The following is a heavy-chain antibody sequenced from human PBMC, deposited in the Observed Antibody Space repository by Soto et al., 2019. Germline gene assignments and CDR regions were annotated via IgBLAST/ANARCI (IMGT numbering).Heavy chain of an antibody. V-gene: IGHV4-61*01. J-gene: IGHJ3*02. CDR1: GGSVSSGSHY. Sequence: QVQLQESGPGLVKPSETLSLTCTVSGGSVSSGSHYWSWIRQPPGKGLEWIGYVYYSGNTNYKPSLKSRVTISIATSKNQFSLKLSSVTAADTAVYYCTRNVVVGRPGVSDIWGQGTMVTVSS. D-gene: IGHD2-15*01. CDR3: TRNVVVGRPGVSDI. CDR2: VYYSGNT.